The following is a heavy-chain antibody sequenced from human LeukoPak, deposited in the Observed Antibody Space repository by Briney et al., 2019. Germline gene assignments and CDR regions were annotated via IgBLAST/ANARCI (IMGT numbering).Heavy chain of an antibody. D-gene: IGHD4-23*01. Sequence: GGSLRLSCAASGFTFSSYAMAWIRQAPGKGLEWVSTVTNSGSSTYYADSVKGRFTISRDNSKNTLFLQMNSLRAEDTAVYYCAKAGYGGHSKTFDLWGQGTMVTVSS. J-gene: IGHJ3*01. CDR3: AKAGYGGHSKTFDL. V-gene: IGHV3-23*01. CDR2: VTNSGSST. CDR1: GFTFSSYA.